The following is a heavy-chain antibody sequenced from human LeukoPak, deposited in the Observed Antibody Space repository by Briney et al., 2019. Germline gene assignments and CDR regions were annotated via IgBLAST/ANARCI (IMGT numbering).Heavy chain of an antibody. D-gene: IGHD2-21*01. CDR1: GGSISSHY. Sequence: SETLSLTCTVSGGSISSHYWSWIRQPPGKGLEWIGYIYYSGSTNYNPSLKSRVTISVDTSKNQFSLKLSSVTAADTAVYYCARMWSSLYAFDIWGQGTIVTVSS. CDR2: IYYSGST. V-gene: IGHV4-59*11. J-gene: IGHJ3*02. CDR3: ARMWSSLYAFDI.